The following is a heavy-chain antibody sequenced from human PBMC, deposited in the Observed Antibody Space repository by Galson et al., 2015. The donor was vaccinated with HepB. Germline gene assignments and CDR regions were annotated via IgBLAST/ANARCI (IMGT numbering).Heavy chain of an antibody. Sequence: SLRLSCAASGFTFSSYGMHWVRQAPGKGLEWVAVISYDGSNKYYADSVKGRFTISRDNSKNTLYLQMNSLRAEDTAVYYCAKDGLEWLLGADARTEYNWFDPWGQGTLVTVSS. V-gene: IGHV3-30*18. CDR3: AKDGLEWLLGADARTEYNWFDP. D-gene: IGHD3-3*01. CDR2: ISYDGSNK. CDR1: GFTFSSYG. J-gene: IGHJ5*02.